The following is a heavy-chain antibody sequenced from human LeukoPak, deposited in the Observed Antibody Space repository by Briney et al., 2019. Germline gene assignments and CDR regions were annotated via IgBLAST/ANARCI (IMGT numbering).Heavy chain of an antibody. Sequence: AXVXVSCKASGYTFTSYGMSWVRQAPGQGLEWMGWISAYNGNTNYAQKLQGRVTMTTDTSTSTAYLELRSLRSDDTAVYYCASERHRPITIIAHDSFDIWGQGTXVXVSX. D-gene: IGHD3-22*01. CDR2: ISAYNGNT. J-gene: IGHJ3*02. V-gene: IGHV1-18*01. CDR1: GYTFTSYG. CDR3: ASERHRPITIIAHDSFDI.